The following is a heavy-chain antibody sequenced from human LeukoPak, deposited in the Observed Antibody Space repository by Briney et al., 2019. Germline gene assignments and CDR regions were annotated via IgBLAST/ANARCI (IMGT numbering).Heavy chain of an antibody. CDR3: ATDHAIAARYTHPAGFTL. CDR1: GHTLTQLS. Sequence: ASVKVSCKVSGHTLTQLSMYWVRQAPGKGLEWLGGFDREDGETFFAEKVQGRVTMTEDTSTDTAYLELRSLRSEDTAMYYCATDHAIAARYTHPAGFTLWGQGTVVTVSP. D-gene: IGHD6-6*01. J-gene: IGHJ3*01. V-gene: IGHV1-24*01. CDR2: FDREDGET.